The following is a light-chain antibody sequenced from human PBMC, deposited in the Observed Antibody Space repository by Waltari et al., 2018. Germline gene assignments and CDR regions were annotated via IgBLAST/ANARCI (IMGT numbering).Light chain of an antibody. J-gene: IGKJ2*01. V-gene: IGKV4-1*01. CDR2: WAS. Sequence: IVMTQSQDMAVSLGERAPVNCTSSQSVLSDSSSKNYLAWYQQNTGLPPKLLIYWASIREYGVPDRFSGSGSGTDFNLTIHSLQTEDVAVYFCQQFYITPHTFGQGTRLEIK. CDR3: QQFYITPHT. CDR1: QSVLSDSSSKNY.